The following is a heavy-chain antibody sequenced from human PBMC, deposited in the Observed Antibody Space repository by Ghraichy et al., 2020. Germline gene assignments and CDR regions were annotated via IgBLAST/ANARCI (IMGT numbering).Heavy chain of an antibody. J-gene: IGHJ5*02. CDR2: IYYSGST. V-gene: IGHV4-39*01. D-gene: IGHD1-26*01. Sequence: SETLSLTCTVSGGSISSSGYYWGWIRQPPGKGLEWIGSIYYSGSTYYNPSLKSRVTISVDTSKNQFSLKMRSVTAADTAVYYCARRMGGRYSWFDPWGQGTLVTVSS. CDR3: ARRMGGRYSWFDP. CDR1: GGSISSSGYY.